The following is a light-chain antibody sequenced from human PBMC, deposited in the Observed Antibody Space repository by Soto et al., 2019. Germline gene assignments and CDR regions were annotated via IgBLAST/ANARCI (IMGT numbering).Light chain of an antibody. CDR1: QTIRTY. V-gene: IGKV1-39*01. CDR3: QQSYSAPQT. J-gene: IGKJ1*01. CDR2: TTS. Sequence: DIQMTQFPSSLSASVGDTVTITCRASQTIRTYFNWYQKKPGKAPKLLIYTTSTLQSGVPSRFSGSGAGTEFPLTISSLQPEDSATYFCQQSYSAPQTFGQGTTVEIK.